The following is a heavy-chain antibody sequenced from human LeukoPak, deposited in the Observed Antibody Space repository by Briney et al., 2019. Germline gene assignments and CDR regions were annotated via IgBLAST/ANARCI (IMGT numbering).Heavy chain of an antibody. Sequence: ASVKVSCKASGGTFSSYAISWVRQAPGQGLEWMGGIIPIFGTSNYAQKLQGRVTINTDETTSTAYMERSSLRSEDTAVYYCASGEGGAAFDIWGQGTMVTVSS. CDR3: ASGEGGAAFDI. J-gene: IGHJ3*02. V-gene: IGHV1-69*05. CDR2: IIPIFGTS. CDR1: GGTFSSYA. D-gene: IGHD3-10*01.